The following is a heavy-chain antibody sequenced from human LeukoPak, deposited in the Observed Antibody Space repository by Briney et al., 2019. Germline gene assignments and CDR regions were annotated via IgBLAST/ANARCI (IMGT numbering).Heavy chain of an antibody. CDR3: ARGGIAARPTDY. J-gene: IGHJ4*02. CDR2: IIPIFGTA. V-gene: IGHV1-69*06. Sequence: SVKVSCKASGGTFSSYAISWVRQAPGQGLEWMGGIIPIFGTANYAQKFQGRVTITADKSTSTAYMELSSLRSEDTAVYYCARGGIAARPTDYWGQGTLVTASS. CDR1: GGTFSSYA. D-gene: IGHD6-6*01.